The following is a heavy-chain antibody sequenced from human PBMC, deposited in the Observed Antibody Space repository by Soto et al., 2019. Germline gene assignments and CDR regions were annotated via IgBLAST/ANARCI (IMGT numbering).Heavy chain of an antibody. D-gene: IGHD3-9*01. CDR2: IYPGDSDT. Sequence: GESLKISCKGSGYTFASYWTAWVRQMPGKGLEWMGIIYPGDSDTRYSPPFQGQVTMSADKSINTAYLQWSSLKASDTAMYYCARVYAGYTPDAFDIWGQGTMVTVSS. V-gene: IGHV5-51*01. J-gene: IGHJ3*02. CDR3: ARVYAGYTPDAFDI. CDR1: GYTFASYW.